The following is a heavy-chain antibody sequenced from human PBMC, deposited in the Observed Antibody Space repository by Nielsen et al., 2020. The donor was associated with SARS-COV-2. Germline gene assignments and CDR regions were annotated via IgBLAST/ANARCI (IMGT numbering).Heavy chain of an antibody. CDR2: ISYDGSNK. V-gene: IGHV3-33*05. D-gene: IGHD6-13*01. Sequence: GESLKISCAASGFTFSSYGMHWVRQAPGKGLEWVAVISYDGSNKYYADSVKGRFTISRDNAKNSLYLQMNSLRAEDTAVYYCARDGSSWYYFDYWGQGTLVTVSS. J-gene: IGHJ4*02. CDR3: ARDGSSWYYFDY. CDR1: GFTFSSYG.